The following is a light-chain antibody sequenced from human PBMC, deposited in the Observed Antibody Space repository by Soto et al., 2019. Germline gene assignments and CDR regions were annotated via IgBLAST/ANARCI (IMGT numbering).Light chain of an antibody. J-gene: IGKJ5*01. CDR3: QQSETYPLT. Sequence: SQRTQSPSTLAAAGGGRVTTTCRASQTISTWLAWYQHKPGKAPNLLIYDASTLMSGVPSRFSGSGSGTEFTLTISSLQPGDFATYYCQQSETYPLTFGQGTRLEI. CDR2: DAS. V-gene: IGKV1-5*01. CDR1: QTISTW.